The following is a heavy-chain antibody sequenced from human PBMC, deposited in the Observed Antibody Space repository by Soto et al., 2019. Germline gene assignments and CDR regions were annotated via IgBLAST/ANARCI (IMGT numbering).Heavy chain of an antibody. CDR3: ARGKDYGGTQVDY. CDR1: GFTFTPYW. V-gene: IGHV3-74*01. D-gene: IGHD4-17*01. Sequence: PGGSLRLSCIASGFTFTPYWMIWVRQAAGKGLVWVSRIDADGSRTGYADFVKERFTISRDNAKSTVYLQMNNLRVDDTALYYCARGKDYGGTQVDYWGQGTLVTVS. CDR2: IDADGSRT. J-gene: IGHJ4*02.